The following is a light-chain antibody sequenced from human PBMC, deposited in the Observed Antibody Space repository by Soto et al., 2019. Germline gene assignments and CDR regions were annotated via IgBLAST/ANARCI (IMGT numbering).Light chain of an antibody. CDR1: QSVSTN. J-gene: IGKJ2*01. CDR3: HQYHYWPFP. CDR2: GAS. Sequence: EILMTQSPVTLSVSPGERATLSCRASQSVSTNLAWYQQKPGQAPRLLIYGASTRATGIPARFSGSGSGTEFTLTISSLQSDDFSFYYRHQYHYWPFPLGQGT. V-gene: IGKV3-15*01.